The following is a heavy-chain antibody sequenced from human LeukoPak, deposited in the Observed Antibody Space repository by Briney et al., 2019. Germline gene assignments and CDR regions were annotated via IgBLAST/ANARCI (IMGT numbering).Heavy chain of an antibody. J-gene: IGHJ5*02. CDR3: AGNKETTGNGRPNWFDP. CDR1: GYSISSGYY. D-gene: IGHD1-1*01. Sequence: SETLSLTCAVSGYSISSGYYCGWIQPPPRKLLQWIGSIFQRGYSYYNPSLKSRVTISVDTSRNQFSLKLSSVTAADTAVYYCAGNKETTGNGRPNWFDPWGQGTLVTVSS. CDR2: IFQRGYS. V-gene: IGHV4-38-2*01.